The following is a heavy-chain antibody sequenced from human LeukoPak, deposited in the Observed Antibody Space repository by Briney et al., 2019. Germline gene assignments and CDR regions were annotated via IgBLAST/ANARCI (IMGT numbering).Heavy chain of an antibody. CDR3: ARAAVVTFFDY. J-gene: IGHJ4*02. CDR2: IYYSGST. V-gene: IGHV4-59*01. D-gene: IGHD2-21*02. CDR1: GGSISIYY. Sequence: SETLSLTCTVSGGSISIYYWSWIRQPPGKGLEWIGYIYYSGSTNYNPSLKSRVTISVDTSKNQFSLKLSSVTAADTAVYYCARAAVVTFFDYWGQGTLVTVSS.